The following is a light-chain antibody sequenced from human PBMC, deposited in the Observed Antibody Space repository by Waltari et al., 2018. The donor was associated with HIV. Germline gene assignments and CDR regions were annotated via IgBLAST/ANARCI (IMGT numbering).Light chain of an antibody. CDR2: EVT. V-gene: IGLV2-23*02. J-gene: IGLJ3*02. CDR1: NSNVGSFNF. Sequence: QSALTQPASVSGSPGQSITISCTGTNSNVGSFNFVSWYQQHPGKAPRLLIYEVTKRPSGISYRFSGSKSGNTASLTISGLQAEDEAYYYCSSYAGSNIWVFGGGTKLTVL. CDR3: SSYAGSNIWV.